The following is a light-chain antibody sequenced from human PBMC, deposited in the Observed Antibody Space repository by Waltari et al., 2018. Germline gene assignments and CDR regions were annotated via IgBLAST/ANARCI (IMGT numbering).Light chain of an antibody. J-gene: IGLJ2*01. V-gene: IGLV2-8*01. Sequence: QSALTQPPSVSGSPGQSVTMSCPGPSSAVGPYDYVSWYQLHAGKAPKLIIYDVTTRPSGVPDRFSGSKSGNTASLTVSGLQAQDEADYYCISHAGSSAVFGGGTKLTVL. CDR3: ISHAGSSAV. CDR1: SSAVGPYDY. CDR2: DVT.